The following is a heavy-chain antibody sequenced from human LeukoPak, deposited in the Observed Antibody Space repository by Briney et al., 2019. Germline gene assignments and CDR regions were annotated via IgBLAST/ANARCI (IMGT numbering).Heavy chain of an antibody. D-gene: IGHD3-3*01. CDR3: ARVKVLRFLEFYMDV. J-gene: IGHJ6*03. Sequence: SETLSLTCTVSGGSISSYYWSWIRQPPGKGLEWIGYIYYSGSTNYNPSLKSRVTISVDTSKNQFSLKLSSVTAADTAVYYCARVKVLRFLEFYMDVWGKGTTVTVSS. CDR1: GGSISSYY. V-gene: IGHV4-59*01. CDR2: IYYSGST.